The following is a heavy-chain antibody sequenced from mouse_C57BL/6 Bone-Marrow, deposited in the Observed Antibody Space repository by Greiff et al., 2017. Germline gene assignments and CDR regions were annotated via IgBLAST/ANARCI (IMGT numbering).Heavy chain of an antibody. D-gene: IGHD2-5*01. Sequence: VKLQQPGAELVKPGASVKMSCKASGYTFTSYWITWVKQRPGQGLEWIGDIYPGSGSTNYNETVKSKATLTVDTSSSTAYMQLSSLTSEDSALDYCARPDYSSCWYCDVWGTGTTVTVSS. CDR3: ARPDYSSCWYCDV. CDR1: GYTFTSYW. J-gene: IGHJ1*03. V-gene: IGHV1-55*01. CDR2: IYPGSGST.